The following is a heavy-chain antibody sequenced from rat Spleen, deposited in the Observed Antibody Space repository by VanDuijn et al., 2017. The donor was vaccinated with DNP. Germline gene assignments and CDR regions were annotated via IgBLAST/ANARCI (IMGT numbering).Heavy chain of an antibody. CDR3: ARHRTIMPYYYAMDA. V-gene: IGHV5-22*01. Sequence: EVQLVESGGGLVQPGRSLKLSCAASGFTFSDYYMAWVRQAPKKGLEWVASISYEGSSTYYGDSVKGRFSLSRDNAKSTLYLQLNSLRSEETATYYCARHRTIMPYYYAMDAWGQGVMVTVSS. D-gene: IGHD1-12*01. J-gene: IGHJ2*01. CDR2: ISYEGSST. CDR1: GFTFSDYY.